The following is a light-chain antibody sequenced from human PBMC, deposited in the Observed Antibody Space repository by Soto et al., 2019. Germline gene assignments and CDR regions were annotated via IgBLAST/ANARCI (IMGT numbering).Light chain of an antibody. CDR3: SAYARGPLFV. Sequence: SVLTQPASVSGSPGQSITVSCTGTSSGFDTYNSVSWYQQHPGKAPRLIIYEVSNRPSGVSNRFSGSKSGNTASLTISGLQAEDEAEYYRSAYARGPLFVFGSGTKVTVL. V-gene: IGLV2-14*01. CDR2: EVS. J-gene: IGLJ1*01. CDR1: SSGFDTYNS.